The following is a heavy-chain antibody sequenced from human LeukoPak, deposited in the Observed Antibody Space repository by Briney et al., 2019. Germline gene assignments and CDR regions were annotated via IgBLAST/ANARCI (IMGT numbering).Heavy chain of an antibody. J-gene: IGHJ4*02. D-gene: IGHD2-15*01. CDR3: VKDYATRFDY. V-gene: IGHV3-64D*06. CDR2: ISNNGGST. Sequence: GGSLRLSCSASGFTLSSYAMYWVRQTPGKGLECTSVISNNGGSTYYADSVKGRFTISRDNSKNTLYLQMSSLRAEDTAVYYCVKDYATRFDYWGQGTLVTVSS. CDR1: GFTLSSYA.